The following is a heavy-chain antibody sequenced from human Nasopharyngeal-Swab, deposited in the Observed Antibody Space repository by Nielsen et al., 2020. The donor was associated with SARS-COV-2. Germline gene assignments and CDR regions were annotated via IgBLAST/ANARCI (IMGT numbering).Heavy chain of an antibody. V-gene: IGHV3-9*01. CDR1: GFPFDAYA. D-gene: IGHD3-10*01. CDR3: AKVYSGMGFGIPGPFDI. Sequence: SLKISCAASGFPFDAYAMHWVRQAPGKGLEWVSGISWNSGSIGYADSVKGRFTISRDNAKNSLYLQMNSLRAEDTALYYCAKVYSGMGFGIPGPFDIWGQGTMVTVSS. CDR2: ISWNSGSI. J-gene: IGHJ3*02.